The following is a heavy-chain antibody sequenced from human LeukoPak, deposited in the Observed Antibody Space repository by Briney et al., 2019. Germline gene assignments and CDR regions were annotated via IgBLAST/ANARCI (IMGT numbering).Heavy chain of an antibody. J-gene: IGHJ4*02. CDR2: ISSSGSAN. D-gene: IGHD3-22*01. V-gene: IGHV3-48*03. CDR1: GFTFSSHE. CDR3: VRAAHYDSSGFYRPDY. Sequence: GGSLRLSCAASGFTFSSHEMNWVRQAPGKGLEWVSYISSSGSANYYADSVQGRFTISRDNARDSLDLQMNSLRGEDTAVYYCVRAAHYDSSGFYRPDYWGQGTLVTVSS.